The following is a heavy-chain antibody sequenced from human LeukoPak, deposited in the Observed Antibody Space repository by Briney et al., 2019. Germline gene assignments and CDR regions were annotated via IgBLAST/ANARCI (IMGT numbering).Heavy chain of an antibody. D-gene: IGHD3-22*01. V-gene: IGHV3-23*01. CDR2: ISGSGGST. J-gene: IGHJ6*02. CDR1: GFTFSSYA. CDR3: AKDDSGGYYYYYGMDV. Sequence: GGSLRLSCAASGFTFSSYAMSWVRQAPGKGLEWVSAISGSGGSTCYADSVKGRFTISRDNSKNTLYLQMNSLRAEDTAVYYCAKDDSGGYYYYYGMDVWGQGTTVTVSS.